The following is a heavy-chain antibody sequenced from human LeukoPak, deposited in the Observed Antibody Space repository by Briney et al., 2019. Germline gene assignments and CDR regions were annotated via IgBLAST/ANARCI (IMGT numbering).Heavy chain of an antibody. CDR1: GYTFTSYD. J-gene: IGHJ4*02. CDR3: ARVRKKQWLVPEGFDY. CDR2: MNPNSGNT. V-gene: IGHV1-8*01. D-gene: IGHD6-19*01. Sequence: ASVKVSCKASGYTFTSYDINWVRQATGQGLEWMGWMNPNSGNTGYAQKFQGRVTMTRNTSIGTAYMELSSLRSEDTAVYYCARVRKKQWLVPEGFDYWGQGTLVTVSS.